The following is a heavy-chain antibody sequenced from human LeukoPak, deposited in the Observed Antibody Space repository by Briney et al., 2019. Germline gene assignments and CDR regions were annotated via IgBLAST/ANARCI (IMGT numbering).Heavy chain of an antibody. CDR3: AKDREALGYFDL. CDR1: GFTISSYA. D-gene: IGHD1-26*01. J-gene: IGHJ2*01. Sequence: GGSLTLTCAASGFTISSYAMSWVRQAPGKGLEWVSAISDSGGSTYYADSVKGRFTISRDTSKNTLSLQMNSLRAEDTAVYYCAKDREALGYFDLWGRGTLVTVSS. CDR2: ISDSGGST. V-gene: IGHV3-23*01.